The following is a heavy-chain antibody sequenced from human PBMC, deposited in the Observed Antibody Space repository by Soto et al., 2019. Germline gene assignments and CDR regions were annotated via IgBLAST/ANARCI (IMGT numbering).Heavy chain of an antibody. V-gene: IGHV1-69*06. CDR2: IIPMFGTT. D-gene: IGHD5-12*01. CDR3: ARGGDGYNQAYKYYFDY. Sequence: AASVKVSCKASGGTFSSYTISWVRQAPGQGLEWMGGIIPMFGTTRYAQKFQGRVTITADKSTNTAYMELSSLRSEDTAVYYCARGGDGYNQAYKYYFDYWGQGTLVTVSS. J-gene: IGHJ4*02. CDR1: GGTFSSYT.